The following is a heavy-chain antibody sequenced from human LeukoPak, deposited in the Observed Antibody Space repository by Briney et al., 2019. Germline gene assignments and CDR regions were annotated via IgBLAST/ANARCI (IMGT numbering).Heavy chain of an antibody. D-gene: IGHD2-15*01. CDR1: GYTFTSYG. CDR2: MNPNSGNT. CDR3: ARPLYCSGGSCYLEMAFDI. Sequence: ASVKVSCKASGYTFTSYGISWVRQATGQGLEWMGWMNPNSGNTGYAQKFQGRVTITRNTSISTAYMELSSLRSEDTAVYYCARPLYCSGGSCYLEMAFDIWGQGTMVTVSS. V-gene: IGHV1-8*03. J-gene: IGHJ3*02.